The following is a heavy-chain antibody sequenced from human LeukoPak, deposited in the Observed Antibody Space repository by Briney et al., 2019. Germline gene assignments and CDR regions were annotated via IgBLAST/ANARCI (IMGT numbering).Heavy chain of an antibody. Sequence: GGSLRLSCAASGFTFSNAWISWVRQAPGQGQEWVGRIKSKTDGGTTDYPAPVKGRFTISRDDSKNTLYLQMNSLKTVDTAVYYCSKCFYDSSGYYPSTPFDDWGQVTLVSVSS. V-gene: IGHV3-15*01. D-gene: IGHD3-22*01. CDR2: IKSKTDGGTT. CDR3: SKCFYDSSGYYPSTPFDD. J-gene: IGHJ4*02. CDR1: GFTFSNAW.